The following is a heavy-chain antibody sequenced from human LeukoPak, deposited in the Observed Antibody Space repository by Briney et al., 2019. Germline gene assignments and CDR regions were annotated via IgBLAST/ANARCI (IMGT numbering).Heavy chain of an antibody. D-gene: IGHD6-13*01. V-gene: IGHV3-21*01. CDR1: GFTFSSYS. J-gene: IGHJ4*02. Sequence: GGSLRLSCAASGFTFSSYSMNWARQAPGKGLEWVSSISSSSSYIYYADSVKGRFTISRDNAKNSLYLQMNSLRAEDTAVYYCARGMGSSWFDYWGQGTLVTVSS. CDR2: ISSSSSYI. CDR3: ARGMGSSWFDY.